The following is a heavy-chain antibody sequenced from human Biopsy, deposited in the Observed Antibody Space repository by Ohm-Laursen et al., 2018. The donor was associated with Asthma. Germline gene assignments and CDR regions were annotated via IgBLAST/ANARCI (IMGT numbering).Heavy chain of an antibody. J-gene: IGHJ4*02. D-gene: IGHD5-12*01. CDR3: AKRRGYSGHDNDY. Sequence: RSLRLSCSAPGFMFRSFGMHWVRQAPGKGLEWVAVIPYDGSHKFYEDSVKGRFTISRDNSKNTLYLQMNSLRTEDTAVYYCAKRRGYSGHDNDYWGQGTLVIVSS. CDR1: GFMFRSFG. CDR2: IPYDGSHK. V-gene: IGHV3-30*18.